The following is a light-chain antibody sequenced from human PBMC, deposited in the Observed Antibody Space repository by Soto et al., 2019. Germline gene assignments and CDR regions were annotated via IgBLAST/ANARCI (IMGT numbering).Light chain of an antibody. V-gene: IGKV3-15*01. CDR2: GAS. CDR3: QQYNNWPRT. CDR1: QSVSSN. Sequence: EIVMTQSPAILYVSTGERATLACRASQSVSSNLAWYQQKPGQAPRLLIYGASTRATGIPARFSGSGSGTEFTLTISSLQSEDFAVYYCQQYNNWPRTLGQGTKVEI. J-gene: IGKJ1*01.